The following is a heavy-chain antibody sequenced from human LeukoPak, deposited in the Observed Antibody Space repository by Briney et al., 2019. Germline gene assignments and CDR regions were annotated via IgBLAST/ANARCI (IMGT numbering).Heavy chain of an antibody. Sequence: GGSLRLSCAASGFIFSSYGMSWVRQAPGKGLEWVSAISGSGGSTYYADSVKGRFTISRDNSKNTLYLQMNSLRAEDTAVYYCAKEEAAAPHAFDIWGQGTMVTVSS. CDR2: ISGSGGST. V-gene: IGHV3-23*01. J-gene: IGHJ3*02. CDR3: AKEEAAAPHAFDI. D-gene: IGHD2-15*01. CDR1: GFIFSSYG.